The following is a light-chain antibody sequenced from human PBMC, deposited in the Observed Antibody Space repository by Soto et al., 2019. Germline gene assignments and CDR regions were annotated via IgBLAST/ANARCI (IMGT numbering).Light chain of an antibody. CDR2: DVS. Sequence: QSALTQPRSVSGSPGQSVTISCTGTSSDVGGYNYVSWYQQHPGKAPKLMIYDVSKRPSGVPDRFSGSKSGKKASLTISGLQAEDDADYYCCSYAGSYHWVFGGGTKLTVL. CDR3: CSYAGSYHWV. CDR1: SSDVGGYNY. V-gene: IGLV2-11*01. J-gene: IGLJ3*02.